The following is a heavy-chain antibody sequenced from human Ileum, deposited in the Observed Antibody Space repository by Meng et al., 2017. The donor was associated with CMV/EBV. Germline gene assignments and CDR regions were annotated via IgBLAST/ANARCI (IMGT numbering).Heavy chain of an antibody. CDR2: MYFSGIA. CDR1: GGPISSGSHS. V-gene: IGHV4-39*07. J-gene: IGHJ4*02. D-gene: IGHD1-26*01. CDR3: ARDLTNKWFYY. Sequence: QRQLQESGPVLVKPAEILSRTCTASGGPISSGSHSWAWFRQPPGKRLEWIGSMYFSGIADYNPSLKSRVTISLHATQKQFSLRLTSVTAADSAVYFCARDLTNKWFYYWGQETLVTVSS.